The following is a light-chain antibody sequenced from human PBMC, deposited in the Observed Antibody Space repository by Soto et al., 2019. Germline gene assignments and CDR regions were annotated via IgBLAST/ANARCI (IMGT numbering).Light chain of an antibody. CDR1: QSVSSDF. V-gene: IGKV3-20*01. CDR2: GAS. J-gene: IGKJ1*01. CDR3: HQYATSPRT. Sequence: EIVLTQSPGTLSLSPGERVTLSCRASQSVSSDFLAWYQQKPGQAPRLLIYGASSRATAIPDRFSGSGSGTDFTLTIGRLEPEDFAVYYCHQYATSPRTFGQGTRVEIK.